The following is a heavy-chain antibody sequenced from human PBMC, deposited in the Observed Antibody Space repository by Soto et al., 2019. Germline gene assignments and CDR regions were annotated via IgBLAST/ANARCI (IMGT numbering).Heavy chain of an antibody. CDR1: GFTFSTYG. CDR3: AKDNPSVHS. Sequence: QVQLVESGGGVVQPGRSLRLSCAASGFTFSTYGMHWVRQAPGKGLEWVAHIWYDGSNTYYADSVKGRFTISRDNSKNTLYLQMNSLRAEDTAVYYRAKDNPSVHSWGHGTLVTVSS. J-gene: IGHJ5*01. CDR2: IWYDGSNT. V-gene: IGHV3-33*06.